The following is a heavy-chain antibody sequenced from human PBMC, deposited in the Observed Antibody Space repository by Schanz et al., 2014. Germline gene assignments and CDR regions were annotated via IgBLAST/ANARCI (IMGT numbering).Heavy chain of an antibody. CDR1: GGSISSSSYF. J-gene: IGHJ4*02. Sequence: QLQLQESGPGLVKPSETLSLTCTVSGGSISSSSYFWGWIRQPPGKGLEWIGSIYHSGSTYNNPPLKSRVPMPVDTPKTQFARKLSSVTAADTALYYCARHMGRLSSSRGNYFDYWGQGTLVTVSS. V-gene: IGHV4-39*01. D-gene: IGHD6-13*01. CDR3: ARHMGRLSSSRGNYFDY. CDR2: IYHSGST.